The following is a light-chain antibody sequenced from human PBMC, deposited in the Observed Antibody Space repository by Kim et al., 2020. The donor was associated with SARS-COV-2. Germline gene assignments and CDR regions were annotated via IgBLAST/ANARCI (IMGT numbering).Light chain of an antibody. CDR3: SSYTSSISWV. V-gene: IGLV2-14*03. Sequence: GQSITLSCTGTSSEVGGFNYVSWYQQHPGKAPKLMIYDVSTRPSGVSDRFSGSKSGNTASLTISGLQAEDEAVYYCSSYTSSISWVFGGGTQLTVL. CDR2: DVS. CDR1: SSEVGGFNY. J-gene: IGLJ3*02.